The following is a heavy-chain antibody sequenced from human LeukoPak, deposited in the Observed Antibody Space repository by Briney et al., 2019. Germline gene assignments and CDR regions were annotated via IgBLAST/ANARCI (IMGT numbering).Heavy chain of an antibody. J-gene: IGHJ4*02. Sequence: ASGKVSCKASGYTFTGYYIHWVRQAPGQGLEWVGWIIPNSGGTNYAQKFQGRVTMTRDTSISTAYMELSRLRSDDTAVYYCARDENYDSSGYLFDYWGQGTLVTVSS. CDR2: IIPNSGGT. CDR1: GYTFTGYY. D-gene: IGHD3-22*01. CDR3: ARDENYDSSGYLFDY. V-gene: IGHV1-2*02.